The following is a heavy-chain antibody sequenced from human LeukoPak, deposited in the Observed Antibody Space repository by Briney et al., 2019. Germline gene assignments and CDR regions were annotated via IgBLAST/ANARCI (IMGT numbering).Heavy chain of an antibody. J-gene: IGHJ4*02. Sequence: LETLSLTCTVSGFSITSYYWSWIRQPPGKGLEWIGLIHYSGSTTYNPSLKSRVTMSVDTSKNQFSLKLSSVTAADTAVYYCARGPLGGEVVTASYYFDYWGQGTLVTVSS. D-gene: IGHD2-21*02. CDR1: GFSITSYY. V-gene: IGHV4-59*12. CDR2: IHYSGST. CDR3: ARGPLGGEVVTASYYFDY.